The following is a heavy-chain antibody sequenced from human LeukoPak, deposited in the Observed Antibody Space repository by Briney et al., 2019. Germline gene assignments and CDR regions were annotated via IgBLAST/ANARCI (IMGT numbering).Heavy chain of an antibody. V-gene: IGHV3-66*04. Sequence: GGSLRLSCAASGFTFSSYEMNWVRQAPGKGLEWVSVIYSGGSTNYAGTVKGRFTISRDNSKNTVYLQMNSLRAEDTAVYYRAKQLSGYYFDYWGQGTLVTVSS. CDR2: IYSGGST. CDR3: AKQLSGYYFDY. J-gene: IGHJ4*02. CDR1: GFTFSSYE. D-gene: IGHD3-22*01.